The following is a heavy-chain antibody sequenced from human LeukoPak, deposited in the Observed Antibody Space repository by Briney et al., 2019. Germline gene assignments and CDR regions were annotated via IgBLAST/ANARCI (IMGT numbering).Heavy chain of an antibody. CDR1: GLTFSGSA. D-gene: IGHD2-15*01. Sequence: PGGSLRLSCAASGLTFSGSAMSWVRQAPGKGLEWVSLISGSGNSTYYADSVKGRFTISRDNSKNTLYLQMNSLRAEDTAVYYCAKVLVLVSANRYYFDYWGQGILVTVSS. CDR3: AKVLVLVSANRYYFDY. V-gene: IGHV3-23*01. CDR2: ISGSGNST. J-gene: IGHJ4*02.